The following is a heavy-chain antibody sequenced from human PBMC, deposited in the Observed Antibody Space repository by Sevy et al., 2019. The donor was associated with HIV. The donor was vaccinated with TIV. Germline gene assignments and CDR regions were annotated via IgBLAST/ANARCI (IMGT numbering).Heavy chain of an antibody. J-gene: IGHJ6*02. CDR2: IKQDGSEK. Sequence: LSLTCAASGFNFRSYSINWVRQAPGKGLEWVANIKQDGSEKYYVDSVKGRFTISRDNAKNSLYLQMNSLRAEDTAVYYCARVSNWNFQYYGMDVWGQGTTVTVSS. D-gene: IGHD1-7*01. V-gene: IGHV3-7*01. CDR1: GFNFRSYS. CDR3: ARVSNWNFQYYGMDV.